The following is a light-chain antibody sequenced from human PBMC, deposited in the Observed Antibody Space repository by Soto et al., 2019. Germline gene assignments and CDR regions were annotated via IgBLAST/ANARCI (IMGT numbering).Light chain of an antibody. CDR2: GVS. Sequence: QSVLTQPASVSGSPGQSITISCTGTSSDVGGYNYVSWYQQHPGKAPKLMIYGVSNRPSGVSNRFSGSKSGNTASLTISGLQAEDEADYYCSSHTTSSALQVFGSGTKVTVL. V-gene: IGLV2-14*01. CDR3: SSHTTSSALQV. J-gene: IGLJ1*01. CDR1: SSDVGGYNY.